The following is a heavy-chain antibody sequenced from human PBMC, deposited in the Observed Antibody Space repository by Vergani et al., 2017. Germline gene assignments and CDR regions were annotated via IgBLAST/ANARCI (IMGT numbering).Heavy chain of an antibody. V-gene: IGHV1-8*01. D-gene: IGHD3-22*01. Sequence: QAQLVQSGAEVKKPGASVKVSCKASGYTFTTYDINWVRQATGEGLEWMGWMNPNSGNTGYAQKFQGRVTMTRKTTITTAYMELSSLRSDDTAVYFCARSSGYYSYYFDFWGQGTLVTVSS. CDR3: ARSSGYYSYYFDF. CDR2: MNPNSGNT. J-gene: IGHJ4*02. CDR1: GYTFTTYD.